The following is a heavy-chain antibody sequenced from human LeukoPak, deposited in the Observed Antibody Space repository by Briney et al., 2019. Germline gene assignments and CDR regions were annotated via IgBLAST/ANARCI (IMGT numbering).Heavy chain of an antibody. CDR1: GFTFGSYA. V-gene: IGHV3-23*01. D-gene: IGHD6-19*01. Sequence: GGSLRLSCAASGFTFGSYAMSWVRQAPGKGLECVSSIDGSIGSTYYADSVKGRFTISRDNSKNTLYLQMNSLRAEDTALYYCAKAPPYSSGWFQYYFDYWGQGTLVTVSS. J-gene: IGHJ4*02. CDR2: IDGSIGST. CDR3: AKAPPYSSGWFQYYFDY.